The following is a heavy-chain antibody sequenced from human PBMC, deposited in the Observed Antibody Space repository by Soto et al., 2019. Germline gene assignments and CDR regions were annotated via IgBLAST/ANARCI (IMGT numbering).Heavy chain of an antibody. CDR2: IYYSGST. D-gene: IGHD3-22*01. CDR3: ARHLALRHYYDSSGYYGDYFDY. V-gene: IGHV4-39*01. Sequence: SQTLSLTCTVSGGSISSSSYYWGWIRQPPGKGLEWIGSIYYSGSTYYNPSLKSRVTISVDTSKNQFSLKLSSVTAADTAVYYCARHLALRHYYDSSGYYGDYFDYWGQGTLVTVSS. J-gene: IGHJ4*02. CDR1: GGSISSSSYY.